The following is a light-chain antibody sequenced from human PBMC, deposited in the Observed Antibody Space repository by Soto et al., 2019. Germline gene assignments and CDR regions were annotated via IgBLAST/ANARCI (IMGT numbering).Light chain of an antibody. CDR2: DVS. CDR3: SSYTSSNYV. Sequence: QSVLTQPASVSGSPGQSITISCTGTSSDVGGYNYVSWYQQHPGKAPKLMIYDVSNRPSGVSNRFSGSKSGNTASLTISGIQAEDEADYYCSSYTSSNYVFGTGTKVXVL. CDR1: SSDVGGYNY. V-gene: IGLV2-14*01. J-gene: IGLJ1*01.